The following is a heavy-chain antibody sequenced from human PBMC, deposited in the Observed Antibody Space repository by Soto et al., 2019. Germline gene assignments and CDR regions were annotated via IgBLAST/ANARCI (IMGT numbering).Heavy chain of an antibody. J-gene: IGHJ5*02. Sequence: ASVKVSCKASGGTFSSYTISWVRQAPGQGLEWMGRIIPILGIANYAQKFQGRVTITADKSTSTAYMELSSLRSEDTAVYYCARAVTKRYNWFDPWGQGTLVTVSS. CDR3: ARAVTKRYNWFDP. D-gene: IGHD4-17*01. CDR2: IIPILGIA. V-gene: IGHV1-69*02. CDR1: GGTFSSYT.